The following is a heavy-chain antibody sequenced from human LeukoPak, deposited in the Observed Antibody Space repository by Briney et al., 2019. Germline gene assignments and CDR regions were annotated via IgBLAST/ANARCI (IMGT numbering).Heavy chain of an antibody. Sequence: GGSLRLSCAASGFTFGSYAMSWVRQAPGKGLEWVSAISGSGGSTYYADSVKGRFTISRDNSKNTLYLQMNSLRAEDTAVYYCAKYTIFSQYVDGSGAFDIWGQGTMVTVSS. D-gene: IGHD3-9*01. CDR3: AKYTIFSQYVDGSGAFDI. CDR1: GFTFGSYA. J-gene: IGHJ3*02. V-gene: IGHV3-23*01. CDR2: ISGSGGST.